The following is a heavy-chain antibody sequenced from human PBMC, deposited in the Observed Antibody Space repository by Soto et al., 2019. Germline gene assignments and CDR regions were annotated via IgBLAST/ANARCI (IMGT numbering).Heavy chain of an antibody. V-gene: IGHV3-23*01. CDR2: ISGSGGST. CDR3: AKYDFWSGHTGYYYGMDV. J-gene: IGHJ6*02. D-gene: IGHD3-3*01. CDR1: GFTFSSYA. Sequence: GGSLRVSCAASGFTFSSYAMSWVRQAPGKGLEWVSAISGSGGSTYYADSVKGRFTISRDNSKNTLYLQMNSLRAEDTAVYYCAKYDFWSGHTGYYYGMDVWGQGTTVTVSS.